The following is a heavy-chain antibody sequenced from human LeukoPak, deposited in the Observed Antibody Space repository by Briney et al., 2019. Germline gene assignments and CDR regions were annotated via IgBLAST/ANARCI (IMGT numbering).Heavy chain of an antibody. D-gene: IGHD3-16*02. J-gene: IGHJ4*02. CDR1: GGSISSYY. CDR2: IYYSGST. Sequence: KTSETLSLTCTVSGGSISSYYWSWIRQPPGKGLEWIGYIYYSGSTNYNPSLKSRVTISGDTSKNQFSLKLSSVTAADTAVYYCARVDYDYVWGSYRYPEYYFDYWGQGTLVTVSS. CDR3: ARVDYDYVWGSYRYPEYYFDY. V-gene: IGHV4-59*01.